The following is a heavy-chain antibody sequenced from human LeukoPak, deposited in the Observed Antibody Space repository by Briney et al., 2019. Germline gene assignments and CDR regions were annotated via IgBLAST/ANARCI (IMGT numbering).Heavy chain of an antibody. CDR1: GYMFTGYH. Sequence: ASVKVSCKASGYMFTGYHVHWVRQAPGQGLEWMGWINPNNGGTDFAQKFQGRVTMTRDTSISTAYMELSRLRSDDTAVYFCARGEGKRYFDWFFSWGQGTLVTVSS. V-gene: IGHV1-2*02. CDR2: INPNNGGT. D-gene: IGHD3-9*01. CDR3: ARGEGKRYFDWFFS. J-gene: IGHJ5*01.